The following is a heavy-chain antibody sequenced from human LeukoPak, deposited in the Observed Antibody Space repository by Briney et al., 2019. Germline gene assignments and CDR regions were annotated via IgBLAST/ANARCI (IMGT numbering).Heavy chain of an antibody. D-gene: IGHD1-26*01. CDR3: ARGGEVGATTGFDY. V-gene: IGHV4-38-2*02. J-gene: IGHJ4*02. CDR1: GYSISSGYY. CDR2: SGST. Sequence: PSETLSLTCTVSGYSISSGYYWGWIRQPPGKGLEWIGSGSTYYNPSLKSRVTISVDRSKNQFSLKLSSVTAADTAVYYCARGGEVGATTGFDYWGQGTLVTVSS.